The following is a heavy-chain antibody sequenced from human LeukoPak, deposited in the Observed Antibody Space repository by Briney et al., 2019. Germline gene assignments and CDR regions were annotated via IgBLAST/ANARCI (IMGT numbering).Heavy chain of an antibody. CDR2: INPNSGGT. CDR3: ARAGGYSGPGAMDV. V-gene: IGHV1-2*02. Sequence: GASVKVSCKASGHTFTGYYMHWVRQAPGQGLEWMGWINPNSGGTNYAQKFQGRVTMTRDTSISTAYMELSRLRSDDTAVYYCARAGGYSGPGAMDVWGKGTTVTVSS. J-gene: IGHJ6*03. CDR1: GHTFTGYY. D-gene: IGHD5-12*01.